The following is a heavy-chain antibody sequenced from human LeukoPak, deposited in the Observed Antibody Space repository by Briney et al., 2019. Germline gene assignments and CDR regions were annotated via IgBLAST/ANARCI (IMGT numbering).Heavy chain of an antibody. CDR2: ISYSGT. V-gene: IGHV4-39*01. CDR1: GGSISISNYY. CDR3: ARRTSNPVGAIDY. D-gene: IGHD1-26*01. J-gene: IGHJ4*02. Sequence: SETLSLTCTVSGGSISISNYYWGWIRQPPGRGLEWIGSISYSGTYYDPSLKSRLTISVDTSKNHFSLNLRSVTAADTAVYYCARRTSNPVGAIDYWGQGTLVTVSS.